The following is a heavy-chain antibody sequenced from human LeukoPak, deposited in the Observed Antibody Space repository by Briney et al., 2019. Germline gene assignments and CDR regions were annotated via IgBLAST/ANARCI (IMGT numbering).Heavy chain of an antibody. D-gene: IGHD6-25*01. CDR1: GYSFTSYW. CDR3: ARQDSCGWEGDH. CDR2: IYPGDSDT. J-gene: IGHJ4*02. Sequence: GESLKISCKGSGYSFTSYWIGWVRQMPGKGLEWMGIIYPGDSDTRYSPSSQGQVTISADKSSSTAYLQGRSLKSSDTPLYYCARQDSCGWEGDHWGQGTLVTVSS. V-gene: IGHV5-51*01.